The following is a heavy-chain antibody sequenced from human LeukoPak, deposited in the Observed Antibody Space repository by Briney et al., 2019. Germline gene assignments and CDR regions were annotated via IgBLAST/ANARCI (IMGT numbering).Heavy chain of an antibody. J-gene: IGHJ4*02. CDR3: AKRIAAAGPYSDY. D-gene: IGHD6-13*01. CDR2: ISGSGGST. Sequence: GGSLRLSCAASGFTLSSYAMSWVRQAPGKGLEWVSAISGSGGSTYYADSVKGRFTISRDNSKNTLYLQMNSLRAEDTAIYYCAKRIAAAGPYSDYWGQGTLVTVSS. V-gene: IGHV3-23*01. CDR1: GFTLSSYA.